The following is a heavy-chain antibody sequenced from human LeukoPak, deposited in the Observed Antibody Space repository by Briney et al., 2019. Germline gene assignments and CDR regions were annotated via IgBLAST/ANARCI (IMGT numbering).Heavy chain of an antibody. CDR3: ARDENFAFDI. CDR2: INWNGGST. Sequence: PGGSLRLSCAASGFTFSSYWMSWVRQAPGKGLEWVSGINWNGGSTGYADSVKGRFTISRDNAKNSLYLQMNSLRAEDTALYYCARDENFAFDIWGQGTMVTVSS. V-gene: IGHV3-20*04. J-gene: IGHJ3*02. D-gene: IGHD2/OR15-2a*01. CDR1: GFTFSSYW.